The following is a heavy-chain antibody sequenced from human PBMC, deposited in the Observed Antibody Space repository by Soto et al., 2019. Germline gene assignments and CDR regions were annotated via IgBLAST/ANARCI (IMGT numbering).Heavy chain of an antibody. CDR3: ARCSSTVTHYYYGGMDV. Sequence: GASVKVSCKASGYTFTSYGISWVRQAPGKGLEWMGWISAYNGNTNYAQKLQGRDTMTTDTSTSTAYMELRTLRSDDTAVYDFARCSSTVTHYYYGGMDVWGQGTTVTVSS. V-gene: IGHV1-18*01. J-gene: IGHJ6*02. CDR1: GYTFTSYG. D-gene: IGHD4-4*01. CDR2: ISAYNGNT.